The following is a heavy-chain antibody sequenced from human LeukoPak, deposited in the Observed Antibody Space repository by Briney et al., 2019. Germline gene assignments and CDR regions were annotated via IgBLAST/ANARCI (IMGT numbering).Heavy chain of an antibody. D-gene: IGHD3-10*01. V-gene: IGHV3-23*01. Sequence: PGGSLRLSCAASGFTFSSYAMSWVRQAPGKGLEWVSAISGSGGSTYYADSVKGRFTISRDNSKNMLYLQMNSLRAEDTAVYYCAKSPSITMVRGVIPFDYWGQGTLVTVSS. CDR3: AKSPSITMVRGVIPFDY. CDR2: ISGSGGST. J-gene: IGHJ4*02. CDR1: GFTFSSYA.